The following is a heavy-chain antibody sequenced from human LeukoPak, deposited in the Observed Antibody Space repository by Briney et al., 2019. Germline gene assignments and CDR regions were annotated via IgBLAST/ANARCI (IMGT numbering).Heavy chain of an antibody. D-gene: IGHD3-10*01. V-gene: IGHV3-21*01. CDR1: GFTFSDYT. Sequence: PGGSLRLSCAASGFTFSDYTMTWVRQAPGKGLEWVSSISSSSSYIYYADSVKGRFTISRDNAKNSLYLQMNSLRAEDTAVYYCAGVRSTVEYYFDYWGQGTLVTVSS. J-gene: IGHJ4*02. CDR2: ISSSSSYI. CDR3: AGVRSTVEYYFDY.